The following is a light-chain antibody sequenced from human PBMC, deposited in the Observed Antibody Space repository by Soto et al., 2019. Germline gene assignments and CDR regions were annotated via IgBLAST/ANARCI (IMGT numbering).Light chain of an antibody. CDR2: DAS. J-gene: IGKJ4*01. Sequence: EIVLTQSPATLSLSPGEKATLSCRASPSVSSYLAWYQQKPGKAPRLLIYDASIMATGIPARFSGTGSETDFTLTITSLEPEDFATYYCQQANSFPLTFGGGTKVDIK. CDR1: PSVSSY. V-gene: IGKV3-11*01. CDR3: QQANSFPLT.